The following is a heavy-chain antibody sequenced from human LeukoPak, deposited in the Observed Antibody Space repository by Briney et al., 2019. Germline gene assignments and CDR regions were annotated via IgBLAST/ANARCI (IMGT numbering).Heavy chain of an antibody. CDR3: ARVGDTAGTTWSFDY. CDR1: GYSISSGYY. Sequence: SETLSLTCTVSGYSISSGYYWGWIRQPPGKGLEWIGSIYHSGSTYYNPSLKSRVTISVDTSKNQFSLKLSSVTAADTAVYYCARVGDTAGTTWSFDYWGQGTLVTVSS. CDR2: IYHSGST. V-gene: IGHV4-38-2*02. D-gene: IGHD5-18*01. J-gene: IGHJ4*02.